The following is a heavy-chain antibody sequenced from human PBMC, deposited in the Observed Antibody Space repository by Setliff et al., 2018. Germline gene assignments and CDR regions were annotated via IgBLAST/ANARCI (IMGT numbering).Heavy chain of an antibody. Sequence: SETLSRTCTVSGGSINSYDGNWIRQAPGKGLEWIGSIYHSGRTYYNPSLKSRVTISVDTSKNQFSLKLSSVTAAATAVYYCARGYGDYGRGTLKYWGQGTLVTVSS. J-gene: IGHJ4*02. CDR2: IYHSGRT. V-gene: IGHV4-59*01. CDR3: ARGYGDYGRGTLKY. CDR1: GGSINSYD. D-gene: IGHD4-17*01.